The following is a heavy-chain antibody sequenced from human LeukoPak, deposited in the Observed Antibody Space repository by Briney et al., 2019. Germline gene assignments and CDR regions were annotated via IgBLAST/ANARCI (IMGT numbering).Heavy chain of an antibody. Sequence: APVKVSCKASGGTFSSYAISWVRQAPGQGLEWMGRIIPVLIIANYAQKFQGRDTITADKSTSTAYMELSSLRSEDTAVYYCARGGPLGVVTHHFDFWGQGTLVTVSS. D-gene: IGHD3-3*01. V-gene: IGHV1-69*04. CDR1: GGTFSSYA. CDR3: ARGGPLGVVTHHFDF. J-gene: IGHJ4*02. CDR2: IIPVLIIA.